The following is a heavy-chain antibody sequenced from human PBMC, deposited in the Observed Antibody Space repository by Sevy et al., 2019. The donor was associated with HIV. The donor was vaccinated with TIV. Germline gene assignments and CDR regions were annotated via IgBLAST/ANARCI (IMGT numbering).Heavy chain of an antibody. CDR1: GDTFTNNY. J-gene: IGHJ4*02. Sequence: ASLKVSCKASGDTFTNNYIHWVRQAPGQGLEWIGMVDPSAGNTTYAQKFQGRVTMTRDTSTSILYMDLSSLRSEDTAVYYCVRADPDQHFDSWGQGTLVTVSS. CDR2: VDPSAGNT. V-gene: IGHV1-46*01. CDR3: VRADPDQHFDS.